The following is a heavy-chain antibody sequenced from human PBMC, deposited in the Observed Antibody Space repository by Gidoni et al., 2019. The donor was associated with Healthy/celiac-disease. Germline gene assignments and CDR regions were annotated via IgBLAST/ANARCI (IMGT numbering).Heavy chain of an antibody. D-gene: IGHD6-19*01. Sequence: EVQLLESGRGLVQPGWSLRLSCAASGSTFVDYAMHWVRQAPGKGLEWVAGISRNSGSIGYADSEKGRFTITRDNAKNSLYLQMNSRRAEDTALYYCAKASGWDGHFQHWGQGTLVTVSS. CDR1: GSTFVDYA. V-gene: IGHV3-9*01. CDR2: ISRNSGSI. CDR3: AKASGWDGHFQH. J-gene: IGHJ1*01.